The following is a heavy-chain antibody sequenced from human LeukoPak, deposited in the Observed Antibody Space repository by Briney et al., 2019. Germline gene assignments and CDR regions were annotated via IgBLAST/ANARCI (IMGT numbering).Heavy chain of an antibody. CDR1: GYTFTGYY. CDR3: ARGGDTAMVTGFDY. CDR2: INPNSGGT. Sequence: GASVKVSCKASGYTFTGYYMHWVRQAPGQGLEWMGWINPNSGGTNYAQKFQGRVTMTRDTSISTAYMELSRLRSGDTAVYYCARGGDTAMVTGFDYWGQGTLVTVSS. V-gene: IGHV1-2*02. J-gene: IGHJ4*02. D-gene: IGHD5-18*01.